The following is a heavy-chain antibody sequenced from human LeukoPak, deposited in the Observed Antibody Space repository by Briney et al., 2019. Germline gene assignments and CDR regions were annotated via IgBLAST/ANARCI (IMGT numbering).Heavy chain of an antibody. CDR1: GGTFSSYA. V-gene: IGHV1-69*05. CDR3: ARAVGVARTYYFDY. CDR2: IIPIFGTA. Sequence: ASVKVSCKASGGTFSSYAISWVRQAPGQGLEWMGGIIPIFGTANYAQKFQGRVTITTDESTGTAYMELSSLRSEDTAVYYCARAVGVARTYYFDYWGQGTLVTVSS. D-gene: IGHD2-15*01. J-gene: IGHJ4*02.